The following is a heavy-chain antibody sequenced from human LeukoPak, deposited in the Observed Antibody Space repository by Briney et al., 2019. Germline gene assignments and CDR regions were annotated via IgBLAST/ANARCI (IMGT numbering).Heavy chain of an antibody. V-gene: IGHV1-2*02. CDR1: GYTFTGYY. CDR2: INPNSGGT. Sequence: ASVKVSCKASGYTFTGYYMHWVRQAPGQGLEWMGWINPNSGGTNYAQKFQGRVTMTRDTSISTAYMELSRLRSDDTAVYYCARDTGTTALGDYWGQGTLVTVSS. J-gene: IGHJ4*02. CDR3: ARDTGTTALGDY. D-gene: IGHD1-7*01.